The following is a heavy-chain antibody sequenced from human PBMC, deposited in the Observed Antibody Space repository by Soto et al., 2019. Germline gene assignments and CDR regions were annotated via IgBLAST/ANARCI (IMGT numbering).Heavy chain of an antibody. Sequence: SVKVSCKASGGTFSSYAISWVRRAPGQGLEWMGGIIPIFGTANYAQKFQGRVTITADESTSTAYMELSSLRSEDTAVYYCARVGGDGYNFGHYYYGMDVWGQGTTVTVSS. J-gene: IGHJ6*02. CDR1: GGTFSSYA. V-gene: IGHV1-69*13. D-gene: IGHD2-21*01. CDR2: IIPIFGTA. CDR3: ARVGGDGYNFGHYYYGMDV.